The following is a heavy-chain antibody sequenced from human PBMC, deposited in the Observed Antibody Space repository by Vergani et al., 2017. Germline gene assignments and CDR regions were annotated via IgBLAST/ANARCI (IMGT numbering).Heavy chain of an antibody. Sequence: QVQLVESGGGVVQPGRSLRLSCAASGFTFSSYSMHWVRQAPGKGLEWVAVISYDGSNKYYADSVKGRFTISRDNSKNTLYLQMNSLRAEDTAVYYCAKGRNGDFGDYYYYMDVWGTGTTVTVSS. D-gene: IGHD3-10*01. CDR1: GFTFSSYS. CDR3: AKGRNGDFGDYYYYMDV. V-gene: IGHV3-30*18. CDR2: ISYDGSNK. J-gene: IGHJ6*03.